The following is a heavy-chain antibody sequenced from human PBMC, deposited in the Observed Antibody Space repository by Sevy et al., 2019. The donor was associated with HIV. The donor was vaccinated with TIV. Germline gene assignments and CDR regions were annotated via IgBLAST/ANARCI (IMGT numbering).Heavy chain of an antibody. J-gene: IGHJ5*02. CDR3: ARSGFLEWAGSTRGPRNWFDP. CDR2: IYYSGST. D-gene: IGHD3-3*01. V-gene: IGHV4-59*13. Sequence: SETLSLTCSVSGGSMRNFYWSWIRQPPGKGLEWIGNIYYSGSTHYNPSLKSRVTMSVDTSKNQFSLKLSSVTAADTAVYYCARSGFLEWAGSTRGPRNWFDPWGQGTLVTVSS. CDR1: GGSMRNFY.